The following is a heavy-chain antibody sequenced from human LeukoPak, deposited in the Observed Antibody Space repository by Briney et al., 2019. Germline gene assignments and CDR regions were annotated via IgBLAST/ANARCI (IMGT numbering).Heavy chain of an antibody. V-gene: IGHV3-21*01. CDR3: ARDQHDYGGNSSIY. J-gene: IGHJ4*02. CDR2: ISSSSSYI. Sequence: GGSLRLSCAASGFTFSSYSMNWVRQAPGKGLEWVSSISSSSSYIYYADSMKGRFTISRDNAKNSLYLQMNSLRAEDTAVYYCARDQHDYGGNSSIYWGQGTLVTVSS. CDR1: GFTFSSYS. D-gene: IGHD4-23*01.